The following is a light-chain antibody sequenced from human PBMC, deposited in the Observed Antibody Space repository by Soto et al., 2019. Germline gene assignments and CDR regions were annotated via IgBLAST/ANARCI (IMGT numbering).Light chain of an antibody. CDR3: SSYTSSSTPCV. CDR1: SSDVGSYTR. Sequence: QSVLTQPPSVSGSPGQSVTISCTGTSSDVGSYTRVSWYQQPPGTAPKLIIYEVSNRPSGVPDRFSGSKSGNTASLTISGLQAEDEADYYCSSYTSSSTPCVFGTGTKVTVL. J-gene: IGLJ1*01. CDR2: EVS. V-gene: IGLV2-18*02.